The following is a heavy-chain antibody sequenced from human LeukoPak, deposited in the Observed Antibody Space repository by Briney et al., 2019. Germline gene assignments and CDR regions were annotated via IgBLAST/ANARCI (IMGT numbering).Heavy chain of an antibody. Sequence: SETLSLTCTVSSGSISGSFWSWIRQPPGKGLEWIADIYYSGNTNYNPSLKSRVTISVDMSRSQFSLKLSSVTAADTAVYYCARGGGAGTFYHNQAFDSWGPGTLVTVSS. CDR1: SGSISGSF. D-gene: IGHD3-10*01. CDR2: IYYSGNT. CDR3: ARGGGAGTFYHNQAFDS. V-gene: IGHV4-59*01. J-gene: IGHJ4*02.